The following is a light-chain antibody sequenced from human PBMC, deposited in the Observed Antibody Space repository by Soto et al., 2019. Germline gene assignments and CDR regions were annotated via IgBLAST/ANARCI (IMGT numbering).Light chain of an antibody. CDR2: GAS. CDR1: QTVSSS. J-gene: IGKJ1*01. CDR3: QQYNSWPRT. Sequence: VLTQSKGTLSLSPGERSTLSCMTSQTVSSSLAWYQQKPGQAPRLLIYGASTRATGIPASFSGSGSGTEFTLTISSLQSEDSAVYYCQQYNSWPRTFGQGTKVDIK. V-gene: IGKV3-15*01.